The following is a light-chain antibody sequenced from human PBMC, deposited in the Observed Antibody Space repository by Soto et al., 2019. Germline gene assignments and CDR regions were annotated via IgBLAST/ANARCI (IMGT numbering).Light chain of an antibody. CDR2: GAS. CDR1: QSVGSNS. J-gene: IGKJ4*01. Sequence: EFVLTQSPGTLSLSPGERATLSCRASQSVGSNSLAWYQQKPGQAPRILIYGASTRAAGIPDRFSGSGSGTDFTLTSSRLEPEECAVYYCQQYGSSPPLTFGGGTKVEIK. V-gene: IGKV3-20*01. CDR3: QQYGSSPPLT.